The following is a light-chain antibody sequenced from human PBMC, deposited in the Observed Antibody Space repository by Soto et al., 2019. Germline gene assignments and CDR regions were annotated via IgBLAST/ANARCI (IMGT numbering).Light chain of an antibody. Sequence: QSALTQPASVSGCPGQSITISCTGTSSDVGGYNYVSWYQQHPGKAPKLMIYDVTNRPSGLSNRFSGSKSGNTASLTISGLQAEDEADYYCSSYTSSSVVFGGGTKLTVL. CDR2: DVT. CDR3: SSYTSSSVV. CDR1: SSDVGGYNY. V-gene: IGLV2-14*01. J-gene: IGLJ2*01.